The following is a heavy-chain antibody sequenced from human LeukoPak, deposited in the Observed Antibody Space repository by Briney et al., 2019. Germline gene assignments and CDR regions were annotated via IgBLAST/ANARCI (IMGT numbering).Heavy chain of an antibody. D-gene: IGHD3-9*01. CDR3: ARGIRYLGGFDP. CDR2: IYYSGST. Sequence: SETLSLTCTVSGGSISSYYWSWIRQPPGKGLEWIGYIYYSGSTNYNPSLKSRVTISVDTSKNQFSLKLSSVTAADTAVYYCARGIRYLGGFDPWGQGTLVTVSS. CDR1: GGSISSYY. V-gene: IGHV4-59*01. J-gene: IGHJ5*02.